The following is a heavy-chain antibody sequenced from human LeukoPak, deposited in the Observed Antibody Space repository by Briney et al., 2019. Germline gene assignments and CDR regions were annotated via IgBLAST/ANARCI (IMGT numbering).Heavy chain of an antibody. CDR1: RFTFSSYG. V-gene: IGHV3-30*02. Sequence: GGSLRLSCAASRFTFSSYGMHWVRQAPGKGLEWVAYIQYDGSNAQYADSVKGRFSISRDSSKNILYLQMNSLRAEDTAVYYCARGPSITLVRGGQWHYHMDVWGKGTTVTISS. CDR3: ARGPSITLVRGGQWHYHMDV. CDR2: IQYDGSNA. J-gene: IGHJ6*03. D-gene: IGHD3-10*01.